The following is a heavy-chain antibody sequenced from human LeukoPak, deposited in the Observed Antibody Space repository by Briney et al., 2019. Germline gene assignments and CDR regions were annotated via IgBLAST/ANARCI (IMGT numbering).Heavy chain of an antibody. Sequence: ASVTVSCKASGYTFTDYYMHWVQQAPGKGLEWMGLVDPEDGETIYAEKFQGRVTITADTSTDTAYMELSSLRSEDTAVYYCATEIPRGDYYDYWGQGTLVTVSS. CDR1: GYTFTDYY. J-gene: IGHJ4*02. CDR3: ATEIPRGDYYDY. CDR2: VDPEDGET. V-gene: IGHV1-69-2*01.